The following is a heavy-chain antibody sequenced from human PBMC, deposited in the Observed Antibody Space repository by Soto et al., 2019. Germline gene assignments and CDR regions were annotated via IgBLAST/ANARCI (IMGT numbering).Heavy chain of an antibody. CDR1: GYTFTSYA. D-gene: IGHD2-2*01. V-gene: IGHV1-3*01. Sequence: ASVKVSCKASGYTFTSYAMHWVRQAPGQRLEWMGWINAGNGNTKYSQKFQGRVTITRDTSASTAYMELSSLRSEDTAVYYCARFFRRAEDCSSTSCPSGVYYYYYMDVWGKGTTVTVSS. J-gene: IGHJ6*03. CDR2: INAGNGNT. CDR3: ARFFRRAEDCSSTSCPSGVYYYYYMDV.